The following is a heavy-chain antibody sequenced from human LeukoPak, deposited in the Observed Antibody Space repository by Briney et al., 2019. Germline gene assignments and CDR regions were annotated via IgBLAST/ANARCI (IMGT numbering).Heavy chain of an antibody. CDR2: INHSGST. D-gene: IGHD5-24*01. Sequence: PSETLSLTCAVYVGSFSGFYWSCIRQPPGKGLEWFGEINHSGSTNYNPSLKSRVTISVDTSKNQFSLKLSSVPAADTAVYYCARDGYSPTSRFYYYYGMDVWGQGTTVTVSS. V-gene: IGHV4-34*01. CDR3: ARDGYSPTSRFYYYYGMDV. J-gene: IGHJ6*02. CDR1: VGSFSGFY.